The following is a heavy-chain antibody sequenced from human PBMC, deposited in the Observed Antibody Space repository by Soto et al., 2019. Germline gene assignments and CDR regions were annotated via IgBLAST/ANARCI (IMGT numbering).Heavy chain of an antibody. CDR2: ISAYNGNT. CDR1: GYTFTSYG. Sequence: ASVKVSCKASGYTFTSYGISWVRQAPGQGLEWMGWISAYNGNTNYAQKLQGRVTMTTDTSTSTAYMELRSLRSDDTAVYYCARGSSYYDFWSGLTDWFDPWGQGTLVT. CDR3: ARGSSYYDFWSGLTDWFDP. J-gene: IGHJ5*02. D-gene: IGHD3-3*01. V-gene: IGHV1-18*04.